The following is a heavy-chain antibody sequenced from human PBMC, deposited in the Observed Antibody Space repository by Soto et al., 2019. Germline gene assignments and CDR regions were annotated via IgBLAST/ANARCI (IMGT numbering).Heavy chain of an antibody. CDR3: TSPSAQWLPRFDY. J-gene: IGHJ4*02. CDR2: IRSKAYGGTT. Sequence: PGGSLRLSCTASGFTFGDYAMSWFRQAPGKGLEWVGFIRSKAYGGTTEYAASAKGRFTISRDDSKSIAYLQMNSLKTEDTAVYYCTSPSAQWLPRFDYWGQGTLVTVSS. D-gene: IGHD6-19*01. CDR1: GFTFGDYA. V-gene: IGHV3-49*03.